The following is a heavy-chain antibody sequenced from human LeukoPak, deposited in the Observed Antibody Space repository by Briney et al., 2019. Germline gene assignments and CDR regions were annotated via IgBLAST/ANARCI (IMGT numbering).Heavy chain of an antibody. V-gene: IGHV3-53*01. CDR1: GLTYSSNY. J-gene: IGHJ3*02. CDR2: IYSDGST. CDR3: ARSGSYSLGAFDI. D-gene: IGHD1-26*01. Sequence: GGSLRLSCAASGLTYSSNYMSWVRQAPGKGLEWVSVIYSDGSTDYADSVKGRFTISRDNSKNTLYLQMNSLRAEDTAVYYCARSGSYSLGAFDIWGQGTMVTVSS.